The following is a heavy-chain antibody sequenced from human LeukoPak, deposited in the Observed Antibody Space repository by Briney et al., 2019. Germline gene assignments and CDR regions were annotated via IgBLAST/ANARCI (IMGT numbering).Heavy chain of an antibody. CDR1: GFTFSSYA. Sequence: PGGSLRLSCAASGFTFSSYAMSWVRQAPGKGLEWVSGISGSGGSTYYGDSVKGRFTTSRDNSKNTLYLQMNSLRAEDTAVYYCAIDGDCGNYWGQGTLVTVSS. V-gene: IGHV3-23*01. CDR3: AIDGDCGNY. J-gene: IGHJ4*02. D-gene: IGHD4-17*01. CDR2: ISGSGGST.